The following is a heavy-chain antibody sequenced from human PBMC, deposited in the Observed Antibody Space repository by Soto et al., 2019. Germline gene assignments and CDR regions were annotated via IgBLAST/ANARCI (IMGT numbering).Heavy chain of an antibody. V-gene: IGHV4-39*01. J-gene: IGHJ6*02. CDR3: AAPGHYYGSGNYGMDV. D-gene: IGHD3-10*01. Sequence: PSETLSLTCTVSGGSISSSSYYWGWIRQPPGKGLEWIGSIYYSGSTYYNPSLKSRVTISVDTSKNQFSLKLSSVTAADTAVYYCAAPGHYYGSGNYGMDVWGQGTTVTVSS. CDR2: IYYSGST. CDR1: GGSISSSSYY.